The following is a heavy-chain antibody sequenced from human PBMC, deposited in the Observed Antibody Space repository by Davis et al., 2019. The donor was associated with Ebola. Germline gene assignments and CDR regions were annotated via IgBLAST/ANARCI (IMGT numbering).Heavy chain of an antibody. J-gene: IGHJ6*02. CDR2: IIPIFGTA. CDR1: GGTFSSYA. D-gene: IGHD2-15*01. CDR3: ARDRVGYCSGGSCYSPVYGMDV. Sequence: SVKVSCKASGGTFSSYAISWVRQAPGQGLEWMGGIIPIFGTANYAQKFQGRVTITADESTSTAYMELSSLRSEDTAVYYCARDRVGYCSGGSCYSPVYGMDVWGQGTTVTVSS. V-gene: IGHV1-69*13.